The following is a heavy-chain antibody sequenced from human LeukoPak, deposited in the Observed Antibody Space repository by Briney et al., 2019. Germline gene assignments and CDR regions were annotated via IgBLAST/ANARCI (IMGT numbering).Heavy chain of an antibody. CDR1: GGTFSSYA. J-gene: IGHJ4*02. Sequence: ASVKVSCKASGGTFSSYAISWVRQAPGQGLEWMGGIIPIFGTANYAQKFQGRVTITADKSTSTAYMELSSLRSEDTAVYYCAREIAAAGKYLIDYWGQGTLVTVSS. CDR2: IIPIFGTA. V-gene: IGHV1-69*06. CDR3: AREIAAAGKYLIDY. D-gene: IGHD6-13*01.